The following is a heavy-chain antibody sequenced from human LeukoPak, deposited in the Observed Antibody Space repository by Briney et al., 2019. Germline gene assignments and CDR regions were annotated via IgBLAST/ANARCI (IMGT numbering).Heavy chain of an antibody. J-gene: IGHJ6*03. CDR2: IYTSGST. CDR1: GGSISSYY. V-gene: IGHV4-4*07. Sequence: SETLSLTCTVSGGSISSYYWSWIRQPAGKGLEWIGRIYTSGSTNYNPSLKSRVTMSVDTSKNQFSLKLSSVTAADTAVYYCARSTAAGIYYYYMDVWGKGTTVTVSS. CDR3: ARSTAAGIYYYYMDV. D-gene: IGHD6-13*01.